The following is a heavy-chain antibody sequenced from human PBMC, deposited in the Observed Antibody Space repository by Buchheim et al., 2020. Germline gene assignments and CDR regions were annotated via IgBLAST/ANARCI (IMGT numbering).Heavy chain of an antibody. CDR1: GFNFDTYA. V-gene: IGHV3-23*01. J-gene: IGHJ4*02. CDR2: SSASGGGT. CDR3: ARGFVGRGS. D-gene: IGHD1-26*01. Sequence: EVQLLDSGGGLVQPGGSLRLSCAASGFNFDTYAMGWVRQAPGKGLEWLSGSSASGGGTKYAESVKGRFTISRDTSQNTLYLQMNSLRADDTAVYYCARGFVGRGSWGQGTL.